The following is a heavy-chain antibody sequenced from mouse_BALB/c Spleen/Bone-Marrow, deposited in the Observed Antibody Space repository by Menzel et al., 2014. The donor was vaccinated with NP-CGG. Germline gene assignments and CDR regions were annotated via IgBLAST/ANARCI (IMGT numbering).Heavy chain of an antibody. V-gene: IGHV7-3*02. CDR1: GFTFTDHY. D-gene: IGHD2-1*01. CDR2: IRNKANGYTT. J-gene: IGHJ2*01. Sequence: DVKLVESGGGLVQPGGFLRLSCATSGFTFTDHYMSWVRQPPGKALEWLGFIRNKANGYTTEYSASVKGRFTISGDNSQSIVYLQMNTLRAEDSATYYCARDYLYYFDYWGQGTTLTVSS. CDR3: ARDYLYYFDY.